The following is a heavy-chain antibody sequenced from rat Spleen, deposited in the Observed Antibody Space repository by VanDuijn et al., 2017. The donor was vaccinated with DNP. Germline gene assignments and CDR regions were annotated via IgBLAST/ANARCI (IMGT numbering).Heavy chain of an antibody. V-gene: IGHV5-25*01. CDR3: VMYTTDRGYFDL. CDR2: ITSGGSNT. J-gene: IGHJ1*01. CDR1: GFTFSSFA. Sequence: EVQLVESGGGLVQPGRSLKLSCAASGFTFSSFAMAWVRQAPKKGLEWVATITSGGSNTYYPDSVKGRFTISRDNAKSTLYLQMDSLRSEDTATYSCVMYTTDRGYFDLWGPGTMVTVSS. D-gene: IGHD1-6*01.